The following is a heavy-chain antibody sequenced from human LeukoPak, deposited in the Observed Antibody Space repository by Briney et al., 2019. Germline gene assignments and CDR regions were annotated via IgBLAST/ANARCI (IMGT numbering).Heavy chain of an antibody. V-gene: IGHV6-1*01. D-gene: IGHD1-20*01. Sequence: SQTLSLTCAISGDSVSTNDVAWNWIRQSPSRGLEWLGRTYYTSKWSNDYALSVKGRVTINPDTSKNQFSLQMNSVTPEDTAVYYCARYNWRVGRSFDIWGQGTMVTVSS. CDR3: ARYNWRVGRSFDI. J-gene: IGHJ3*02. CDR1: GDSVSTNDVA. CDR2: TYYTSKWSN.